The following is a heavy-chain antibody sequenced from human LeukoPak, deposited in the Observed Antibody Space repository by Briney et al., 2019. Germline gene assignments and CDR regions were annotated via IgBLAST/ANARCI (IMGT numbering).Heavy chain of an antibody. CDR2: ISGSGGST. CDR1: GFTFSSYG. D-gene: IGHD5-18*01. CDR3: AKGSSYGFSNSLAHYYYYYMDV. J-gene: IGHJ6*03. Sequence: PGGTLRLSCAASGFTFSSYGMSWVRQAPGKGLEWVSAISGSGGSTYYADSVKGRFTISRDNSKNTLYLQMNSLRAEDTAVYYCAKGSSYGFSNSLAHYYYYYMDVWGKGTTVTISS. V-gene: IGHV3-23*01.